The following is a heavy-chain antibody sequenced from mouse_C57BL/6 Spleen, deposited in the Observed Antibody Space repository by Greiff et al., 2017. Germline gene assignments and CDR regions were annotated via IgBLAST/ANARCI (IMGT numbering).Heavy chain of an antibody. D-gene: IGHD2-3*01. CDR3: ARDGHLDY. CDR2: ISSGSSTI. CDR1: GFTFSDYG. V-gene: IGHV5-17*01. Sequence: EVQLVESGGGLVKPGGSLKLSCAASGFTFSDYGMHWVRQAPEKGLEWVAYISSGSSTIYYADTVKGRFTISRDNAKNTLFLQMTSLRTEDTAMYYCARDGHLDYWGQGTTLTVSS. J-gene: IGHJ2*01.